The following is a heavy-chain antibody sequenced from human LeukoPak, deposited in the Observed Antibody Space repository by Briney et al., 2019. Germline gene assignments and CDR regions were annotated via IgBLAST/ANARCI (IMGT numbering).Heavy chain of an antibody. V-gene: IGHV3-48*01. CDR3: AKDLLQWLVRYYFDY. CDR2: IRSSSSTI. Sequence: GGSLRLSCAASGFTFSSYAMNWVRQAPGKGLEWVSYIRSSSSTIYYADSVKGRFTISRDNSKNTLYLQMNSLRAEDTAVYYCAKDLLQWLVRYYFDYWGQGTLVTVSS. D-gene: IGHD6-19*01. J-gene: IGHJ4*02. CDR1: GFTFSSYA.